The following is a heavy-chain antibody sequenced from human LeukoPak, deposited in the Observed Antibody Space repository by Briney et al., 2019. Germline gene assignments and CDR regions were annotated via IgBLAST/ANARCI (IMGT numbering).Heavy chain of an antibody. CDR2: ISSSGRTI. V-gene: IGHV3-48*03. D-gene: IGHD2-2*03. CDR1: GFTFSSYG. Sequence: PGGSLRLSCAASGFTFSSYGFNWVRQAPGKRLEWVSYISSSGRTIFYADSVKGRFTISRDNAKNSLYLQMNSLRAEDTAVYHCARGDGYCSSTSCYAGPSYGLDVWGQGTTVTVSS. J-gene: IGHJ6*02. CDR3: ARGDGYCSSTSCYAGPSYGLDV.